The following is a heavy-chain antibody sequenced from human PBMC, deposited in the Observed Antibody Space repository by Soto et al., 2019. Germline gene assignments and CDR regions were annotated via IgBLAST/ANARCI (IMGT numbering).Heavy chain of an antibody. CDR2: IYYSGST. V-gene: IGHV4-39*01. D-gene: IGHD6-13*01. J-gene: IGHJ3*02. CDR1: GGSISSSSYY. CDR3: ARQGSSSWYEEGAFDI. Sequence: PSETLSLTCTVSGGSISSSSYYWGWIRQPPGKGLEWIGSIYYSGSTYYNPSLKSRVTISVDTSKNQFSLKLNSVTAADTAVYYCARQGSSSWYEEGAFDIWGQGTMITVSS.